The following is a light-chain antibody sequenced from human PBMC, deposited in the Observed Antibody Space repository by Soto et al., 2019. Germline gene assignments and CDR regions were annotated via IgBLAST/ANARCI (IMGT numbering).Light chain of an antibody. Sequence: DIQMTQSPSSLSASVGDSVTITCRASQNIASSVNWYQQKPGEAPKLLIYDASSLQSGVPSRFSGSASGTEFTLTISSLQPDDFATYYCQQYDNYPLTFGGGTKVDIK. V-gene: IGKV1-5*01. CDR1: QNIASS. J-gene: IGKJ4*01. CDR3: QQYDNYPLT. CDR2: DAS.